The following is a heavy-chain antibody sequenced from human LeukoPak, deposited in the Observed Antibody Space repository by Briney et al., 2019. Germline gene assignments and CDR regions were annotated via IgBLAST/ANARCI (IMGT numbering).Heavy chain of an antibody. J-gene: IGHJ4*02. V-gene: IGHV3-53*01. CDR1: GFTVSSNY. D-gene: IGHD4-23*01. Sequence: GGSLRLSCAASGFTVSSNYMSWVRQAPGKGLEWVSVIYSGGSTYYADSVKGRFTISRDNSKNTLYLQMNSLRAEDTAVYYCARAGYGGNSPYFDYWGQGTLVTVSS. CDR2: IYSGGST. CDR3: ARAGYGGNSPYFDY.